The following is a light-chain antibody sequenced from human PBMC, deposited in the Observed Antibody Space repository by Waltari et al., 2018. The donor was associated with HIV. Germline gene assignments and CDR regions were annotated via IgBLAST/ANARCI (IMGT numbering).Light chain of an antibody. CDR2: KDT. J-gene: IGLJ1*01. CDR1: ALARQY. Sequence: SFELTQPPSVSVSPGQTARITCSGDALARQYVYWYQQKPGKAPVVVIYKDTERPSGIPERFSGSSSGTTVTLTINGVQAEDEADYYCQSADTGGTRVFGSGTKVTVL. V-gene: IGLV3-25*03. CDR3: QSADTGGTRV.